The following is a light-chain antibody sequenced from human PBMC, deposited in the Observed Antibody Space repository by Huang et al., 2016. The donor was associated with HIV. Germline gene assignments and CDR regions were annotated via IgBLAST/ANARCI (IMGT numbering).Light chain of an antibody. Sequence: DIVMTQTPLSLSVTPGQPASISCKSSQSHLHNNGNTYVYWHLQKPGQSPKLLIYEVSSRFSAVPDRFSGSGSGTDFTLTISRVEADDVGVYYCMQGVSLPLTFGGGTRVEMK. CDR3: MQGVSLPLT. V-gene: IGKV2-29*02. CDR2: EVS. CDR1: QSHLHNNGNTY. J-gene: IGKJ4*02.